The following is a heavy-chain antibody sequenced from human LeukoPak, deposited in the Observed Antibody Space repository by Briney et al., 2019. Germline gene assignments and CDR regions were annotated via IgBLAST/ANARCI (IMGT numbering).Heavy chain of an antibody. D-gene: IGHD3-16*01. J-gene: IGHJ4*02. V-gene: IGHV1-69*04. CDR2: IIPILGIA. CDR1: GGTFSSYA. Sequence: SVKVSCKASGGTFSSYAISWVRQAPGQGLEWMGRIIPILGIANYAQKFQGRVTITADKSTSTAYMELSSLRSEDTAVYYCARDADIMITFGGVTDWGQGTLVTVSS. CDR3: ARDADIMITFGGVTD.